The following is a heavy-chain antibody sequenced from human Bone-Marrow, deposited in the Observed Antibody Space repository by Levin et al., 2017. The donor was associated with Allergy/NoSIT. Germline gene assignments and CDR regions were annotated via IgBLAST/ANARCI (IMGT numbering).Heavy chain of an antibody. J-gene: IGHJ3*02. CDR3: ARMFGGDYYSSGTYDGFDI. V-gene: IGHV3-48*02. D-gene: IGHD3-22*01. CDR2: ISRSSSDI. CDR1: GFIFSSYS. Sequence: GESLKISCATSGFIFSSYSMDWVRQAPGKGLEWVSYISRSSSDIKYADSVKGRFTISRDNDKNSLYLQMNSLRDEDTAVYYCARMFGGDYYSSGTYDGFDIWGQGTMVTVSS.